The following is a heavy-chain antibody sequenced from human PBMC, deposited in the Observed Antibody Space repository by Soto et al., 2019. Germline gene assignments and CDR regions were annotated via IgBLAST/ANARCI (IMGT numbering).Heavy chain of an antibody. Sequence: QVQLVQSGAEVKEPGASVKVSCKASGFTFQNYHMHWVRQAPGQGLDWMGIIHPSGHTTTYAQNFQGRLAMTRDTSTSTAYMELSSLTSEDTDVYYCAKDLWGSWTVDYWGQGTLITVSS. J-gene: IGHJ4*02. CDR3: AKDLWGSWTVDY. D-gene: IGHD3-16*01. CDR2: IHPSGHTT. CDR1: GFTFQNYH. V-gene: IGHV1-46*02.